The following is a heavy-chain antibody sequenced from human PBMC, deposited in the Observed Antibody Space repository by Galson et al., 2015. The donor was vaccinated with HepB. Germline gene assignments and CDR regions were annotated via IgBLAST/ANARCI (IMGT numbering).Heavy chain of an antibody. Sequence: GSLRLSCAASGFTFTRYAITWVRQAPGKGLEYISSISGDGGVTYYADSVKGRFTISRDNSKNTVYLQVNSLRAEDTAVYLCAKVAILGATPHYFDYWGQGILVTVSS. CDR3: AKVAILGATPHYFDY. J-gene: IGHJ4*02. CDR2: ISGDGGVT. D-gene: IGHD3-16*01. V-gene: IGHV3-23*01. CDR1: GFTFTRYA.